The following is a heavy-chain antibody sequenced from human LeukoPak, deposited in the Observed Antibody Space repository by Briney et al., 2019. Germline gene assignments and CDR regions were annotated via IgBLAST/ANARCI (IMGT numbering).Heavy chain of an antibody. CDR2: IWYDGINK. J-gene: IGHJ3*02. Sequence: GGSLRLSCAASGFTFSRYGMHWVRQAPGKGLEGVAVIWYDGINKYYADSVKGRFTISRDNSKNTLYLQMNSLRAEDTAVYYCARNYDSSGFHVFDIWGQGTMVTVSS. V-gene: IGHV3-33*01. CDR3: ARNYDSSGFHVFDI. D-gene: IGHD3-22*01. CDR1: GFTFSRYG.